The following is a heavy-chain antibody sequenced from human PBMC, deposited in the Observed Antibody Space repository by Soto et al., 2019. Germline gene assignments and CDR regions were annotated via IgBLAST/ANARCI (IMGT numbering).Heavy chain of an antibody. J-gene: IGHJ6*02. CDR1: GFTFRSYG. D-gene: IGHD2-2*01. CDR2: IWFDGRKK. Sequence: QMQLVESGGGVVQPGRSLRLSCAASGFTFRSYGIHWVRQAPGKGLEWVALIWFDGRKKYYVDSVKGRFAVSRDNSKNTLYLQMNSLRVEDTAVYYFARDRLVPYGYGMDVWGQGTTVTVSS. V-gene: IGHV3-33*01. CDR3: ARDRLVPYGYGMDV.